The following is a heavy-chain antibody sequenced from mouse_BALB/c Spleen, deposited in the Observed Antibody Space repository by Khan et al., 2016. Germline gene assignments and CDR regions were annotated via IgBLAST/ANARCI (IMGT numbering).Heavy chain of an antibody. CDR3: ARSDGNYYAMDY. CDR2: IHSSGST. J-gene: IGHJ4*01. D-gene: IGHD2-1*01. Sequence: EVQLQESGPDLVKPSQSLSLTCTVTGYSITSGYSWHWIRQFPGNKLEWMSYIHSSGSTNYDPSLQSRISITRDTSKNKFFLQLNSVTTEDTATYYCARSDGNYYAMDYWGQGTSVTVSS. V-gene: IGHV3-1*02. CDR1: GYSITSGYS.